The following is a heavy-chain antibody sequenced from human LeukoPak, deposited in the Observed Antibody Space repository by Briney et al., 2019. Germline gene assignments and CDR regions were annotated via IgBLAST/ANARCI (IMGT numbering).Heavy chain of an antibody. V-gene: IGHV4-39*07. CDR2: IYHSGSI. J-gene: IGHJ4*02. CDR1: GGSISSSGYY. D-gene: IGHD6-6*01. CDR3: AKRYSSSSGPPFEFGY. Sequence: SETLSLTCTVSGGSISSSGYYWGWIRQPPGKGLEWIGSIYHSGSIYYNPSLKSRVTISVDTSKNQFSLKLSSVTAADTAVYYCAKRYSSSSGPPFEFGYWGQGTLVTVSS.